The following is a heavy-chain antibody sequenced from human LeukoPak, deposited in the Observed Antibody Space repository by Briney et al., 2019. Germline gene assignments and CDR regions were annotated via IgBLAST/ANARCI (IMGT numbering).Heavy chain of an antibody. CDR3: AKERTAYCGADCYRFQYYGMDV. D-gene: IGHD2-21*02. J-gene: IGHJ6*02. V-gene: IGHV3-30*18. Sequence: GSLRLSCATSGFTFDDYGMHWVRQAPGKGLEWVAIISYDGSNKYYADSVKGRITISRDNSKNTQYLQMSSLRAEDTAVYYCAKERTAYCGADCYRFQYYGMDVWGQGTTVTVSS. CDR2: ISYDGSNK. CDR1: GFTFDDYG.